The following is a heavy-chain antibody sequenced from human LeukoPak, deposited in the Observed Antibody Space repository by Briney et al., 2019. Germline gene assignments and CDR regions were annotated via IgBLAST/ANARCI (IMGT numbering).Heavy chain of an antibody. CDR3: ARQPGAGWFDP. J-gene: IGHJ5*02. Sequence: GESLKISCQASGYSFTSSWIGWARQMPGKGLEWMAIINPGDSDTRYGPSFQGQVTISADKSISTVYLQWGSLKASDTAMYYCARQPGAGWFDPWGQGTLVTVSS. D-gene: IGHD3-10*01. V-gene: IGHV5-51*01. CDR2: INPGDSDT. CDR1: GYSFTSSW.